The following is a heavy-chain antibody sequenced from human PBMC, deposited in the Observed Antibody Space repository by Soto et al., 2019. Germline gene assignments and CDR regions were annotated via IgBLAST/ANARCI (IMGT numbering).Heavy chain of an antibody. CDR2: ISGSGGST. V-gene: IGHV3-23*01. Sequence: PGGSLRLSCAASGFTFSSYAMGWVRQAPGKGLEWVSAISGSGGSTYYADSVKGRFTISRDNSKNTLYLQMNSLRAEDTAVYYCAKTNPFGEATIFGVVIPTFDYWGQGTLVTVSS. D-gene: IGHD3-3*01. CDR3: AKTNPFGEATIFGVVIPTFDY. CDR1: GFTFSSYA. J-gene: IGHJ4*02.